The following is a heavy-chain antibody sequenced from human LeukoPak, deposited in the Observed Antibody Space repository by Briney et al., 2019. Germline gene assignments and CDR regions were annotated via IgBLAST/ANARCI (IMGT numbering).Heavy chain of an antibody. CDR1: GFTFSDYY. CDR3: ARWARIAAAGTHAFDI. Sequence: PGGSLRLSCAASGFTFSDYYMSWIRQAPGKGLEWVSYISSSGSTIYYADSVKGRFTISRDNAKNSLYLQMNSPRAEDTAVYYCARWARIAAAGTHAFDIWGQGTMVTVSS. V-gene: IGHV3-11*01. D-gene: IGHD6-13*01. CDR2: ISSSGSTI. J-gene: IGHJ3*02.